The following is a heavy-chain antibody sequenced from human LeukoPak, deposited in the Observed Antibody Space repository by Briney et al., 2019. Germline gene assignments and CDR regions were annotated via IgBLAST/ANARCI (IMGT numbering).Heavy chain of an antibody. J-gene: IGHJ4*02. CDR1: GGTFISYA. V-gene: IGHV1-69*01. D-gene: IGHD3-3*01. CDR2: IIPFFGTA. Sequence: SVKVSCKASGGTFISYAISWVRQAPGQGLEWMGGIIPFFGTANYAQKFQGRVTITADESTSTAYMELSSLRSEDTAVYYCARRRFLEWSPYFDYWGQGTLVTVSS. CDR3: ARRRFLEWSPYFDY.